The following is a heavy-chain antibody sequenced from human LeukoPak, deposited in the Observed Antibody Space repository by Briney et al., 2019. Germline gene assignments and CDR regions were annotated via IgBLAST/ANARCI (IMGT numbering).Heavy chain of an antibody. CDR2: IAYSGDST. D-gene: IGHD2-2*01. V-gene: IGHV3-23*01. Sequence: GGSLRLSCAASGFTLSSHDMTWVRQAPGKGLEWVSGIAYSGDSTYYAGSVKGRFTISRDNSRNTLYLQMNSLRAEDTAVYYCAKDKLPTAMFSYVYWGQGTLVTVSS. J-gene: IGHJ4*02. CDR1: GFTLSSHD. CDR3: AKDKLPTAMFSYVY.